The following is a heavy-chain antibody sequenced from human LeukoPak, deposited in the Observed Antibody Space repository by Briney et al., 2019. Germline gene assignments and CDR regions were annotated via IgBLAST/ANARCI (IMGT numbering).Heavy chain of an antibody. Sequence: ASVKVSCKASGYTFTSYGINGVRQAPGQRLEWLGGISGYTGHTKYVQKIQGRVTMTTDTSTNTAYMELRSLRSDDTAVYYCARGPGIAVAGVFDYWGQGSLVTVSS. CDR1: GYTFTSYG. D-gene: IGHD6-19*01. J-gene: IGHJ4*02. CDR2: ISGYTGHT. CDR3: ARGPGIAVAGVFDY. V-gene: IGHV1-18*04.